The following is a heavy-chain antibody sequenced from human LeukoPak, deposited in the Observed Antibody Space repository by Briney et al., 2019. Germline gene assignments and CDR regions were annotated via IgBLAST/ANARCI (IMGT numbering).Heavy chain of an antibody. CDR1: GGSISSGDYY. V-gene: IGHV4-30-4*01. D-gene: IGHD2-21*02. CDR3: ARAECGGDCYLDY. CDR2: IYYSGST. Sequence: SQTLSLTCTVSGGSISSGDYYWSWIRQPPGKGLEWIGYIYYSGSTYYNPSLKSRVTISVDTSKNQFSLKLSSVTAADTAVYYCARAECGGDCYLDYWGQRTLVTVSS. J-gene: IGHJ4*02.